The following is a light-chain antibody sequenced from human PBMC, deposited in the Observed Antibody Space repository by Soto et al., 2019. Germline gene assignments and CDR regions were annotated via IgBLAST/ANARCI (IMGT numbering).Light chain of an antibody. CDR3: QQYYATPHT. CDR2: WAS. V-gene: IGKV4-1*01. Sequence: DIVMTQSPDSLAVSLGERATINCKSSQSVLYNSNNKNYLACYQQKPGQPPKLIIYWASTRESGVPDRFSGSGSGTDFTLTISSLQAEDVAVYYCQQYYATPHTFGQGTKLEIK. CDR1: QSVLYNSNNKNY. J-gene: IGKJ2*01.